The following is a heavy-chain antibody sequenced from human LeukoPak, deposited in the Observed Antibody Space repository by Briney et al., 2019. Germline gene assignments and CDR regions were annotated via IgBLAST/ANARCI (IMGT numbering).Heavy chain of an antibody. CDR2: ITGSGDKT. CDR1: GLTFSSYA. D-gene: IGHD2-2*01. CDR3: AKSGLVVVPAAYDH. J-gene: IGHJ5*02. Sequence: PGGSLRLSCAASGLTFSSYAVSWVRQAPGKGLEWVSGITGSGDKTSYGEPVKGRFTISRDNSKNTLYLQMNSLRAEDTAVYFCAKSGLVVVPAAYDHWGQGSLVTVPS. V-gene: IGHV3-23*01.